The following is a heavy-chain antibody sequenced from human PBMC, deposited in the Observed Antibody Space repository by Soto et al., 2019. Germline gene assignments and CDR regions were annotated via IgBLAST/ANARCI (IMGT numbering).Heavy chain of an antibody. CDR2: ISGSDGKT. CDR1: GFSFGSYA. V-gene: IGHV3-23*01. Sequence: RLSCAVSGFSFGSYALSWVRQAPGKGLEWVSTISGSDGKTFYADSVKGRFSISRDTSQSTLYLQMNSLRADDTAMYYCARWSYLDYWGQGTRVTVSS. J-gene: IGHJ4*02. D-gene: IGHD3-3*01. CDR3: ARWSYLDY.